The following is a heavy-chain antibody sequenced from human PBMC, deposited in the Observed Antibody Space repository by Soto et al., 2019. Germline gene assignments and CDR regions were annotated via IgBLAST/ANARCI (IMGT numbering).Heavy chain of an antibody. J-gene: IGHJ3*02. V-gene: IGHV4-4*07. CDR1: GGSINDYY. CDR2: IYISGAT. CDR3: ARERTYLLYGDHDLDI. D-gene: IGHD2-21*01. Sequence: KPSETLSLTCSVSGGSINDYYWDWIRQSAGKGLEWIGRIYISGATDYYPSLRSRGTMSVDTSSNQIYLKVTSVTAADTAMYYCARERTYLLYGDHDLDIWGPGTMVTVSS.